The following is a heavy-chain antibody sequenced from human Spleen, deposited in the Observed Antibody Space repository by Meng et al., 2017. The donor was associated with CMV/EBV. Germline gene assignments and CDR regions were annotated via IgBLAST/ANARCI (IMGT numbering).Heavy chain of an antibody. J-gene: IGHJ4*02. Sequence: GESLKISCAASGFTFDDYAMHWVRQAPGKGLEWVSLISWDGGSTYYADSVKGRFTISRDNSKNSLYLQIDSLRPEDTAVYYCAKRAAYSSSWYLDYWGQGTLVTVSS. D-gene: IGHD6-13*01. CDR2: ISWDGGST. CDR1: GFTFDDYA. V-gene: IGHV3-43D*03. CDR3: AKRAAYSSSWYLDY.